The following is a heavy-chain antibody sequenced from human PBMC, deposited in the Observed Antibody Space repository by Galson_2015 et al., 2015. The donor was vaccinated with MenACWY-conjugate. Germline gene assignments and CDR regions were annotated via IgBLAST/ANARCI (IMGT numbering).Heavy chain of an antibody. V-gene: IGHV5-51*01. Sequence: QSGAEVKRPGESLKISCQVSGYSFTGYSIGWVRQMPGKGLEWMGVIYPSDSDTRYSPSFQGQVTISADRSISTAYLQWSSLKASDTAMYYCARRFSYGSGRYGMDVWGQGTTVTVSS. CDR3: ARRFSYGSGRYGMDV. J-gene: IGHJ6*02. CDR2: IYPSDSDT. D-gene: IGHD3-10*01. CDR1: GYSFTGYS.